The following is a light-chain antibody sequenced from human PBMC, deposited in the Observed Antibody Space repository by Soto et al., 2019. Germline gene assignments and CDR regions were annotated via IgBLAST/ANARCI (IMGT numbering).Light chain of an antibody. V-gene: IGKV3-11*01. CDR2: DAT. CDR1: HSINNF. CDR3: QQRNSWPT. Sequence: VLTQSPVTLSLSPGERATLSCRAGHSINNFLAWYQQKAGQAPRLLIYDATNRATGIPARFSGSGSGTDFTLTISSLEPEDFAVYYCQQRNSWPTFGPGTKVELK. J-gene: IGKJ3*01.